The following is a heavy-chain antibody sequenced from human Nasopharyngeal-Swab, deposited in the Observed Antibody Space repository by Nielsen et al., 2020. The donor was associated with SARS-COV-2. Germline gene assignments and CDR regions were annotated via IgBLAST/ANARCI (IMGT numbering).Heavy chain of an antibody. CDR2: IKQDGSEK. CDR3: ARESRDDYGDYPLLYYYFYGMDV. Sequence: VCQAPGRGVEWVANIKQDGSEKYYVDSVKGRFTISRDNAKNSLYLQMNSLRVEDTAVYYCARESRDDYGDYPLLYYYFYGMDVWGQGTTVTVSS. J-gene: IGHJ6*02. V-gene: IGHV3-7*01. D-gene: IGHD4-17*01.